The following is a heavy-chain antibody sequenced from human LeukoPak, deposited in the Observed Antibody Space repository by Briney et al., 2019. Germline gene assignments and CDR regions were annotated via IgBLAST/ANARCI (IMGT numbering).Heavy chain of an antibody. J-gene: IGHJ4*02. D-gene: IGHD6-13*01. V-gene: IGHV1-2*02. CDR3: ARDWIAAAVFDY. Sequence: VASVKVSCKASGYTFTGYYMHWVRQAPGQGLEWMGWINPNSGGTNYAQKFQGRVTMTRDTSISTAYMELSRLRSDDTAVYYCARDWIAAAVFDYWGQGTLVTVSS. CDR1: GYTFTGYY. CDR2: INPNSGGT.